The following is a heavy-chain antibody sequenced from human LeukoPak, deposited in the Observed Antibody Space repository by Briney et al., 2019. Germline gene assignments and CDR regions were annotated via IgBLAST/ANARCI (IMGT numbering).Heavy chain of an antibody. CDR1: GFTFGDYA. V-gene: IGHV3-49*03. D-gene: IGHD2-2*01. CDR2: IRSKAYGGTT. J-gene: IGHJ4*02. Sequence: PGGSLRLSCTASGFTFGDYAMIWFRQASGKGLEWEGFIRSKAYGGTTEYAASVKGRFTISRDDSKSIAYLQMNSLKTEDTAVYYCTSTDIVVVPAASWSRDYWGQGTLVTVSS. CDR3: TSTDIVVVPAASWSRDY.